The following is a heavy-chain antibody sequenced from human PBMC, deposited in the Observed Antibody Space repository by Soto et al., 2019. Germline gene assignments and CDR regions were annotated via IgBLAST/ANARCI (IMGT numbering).Heavy chain of an antibody. Sequence: SETLSLTCTVSGGSISSYYWSWIRQPPGKGLEWIGYIYYTGSTNYNPSLKSRVTQSVDTSKNQFSLKLSSVTAADTAVYYCARVFGSGSYGYYYMDVWGKGTTVTVSS. CDR1: GGSISSYY. J-gene: IGHJ6*03. CDR3: ARVFGSGSYGYYYMDV. V-gene: IGHV4-59*01. D-gene: IGHD3-10*01. CDR2: IYYTGST.